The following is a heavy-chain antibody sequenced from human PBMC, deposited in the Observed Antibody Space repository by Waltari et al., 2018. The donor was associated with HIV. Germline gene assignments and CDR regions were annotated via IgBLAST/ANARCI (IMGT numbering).Heavy chain of an antibody. CDR1: GFTVSSNY. Sequence: EVQLVESGGGLIQPGGSLRLSCAASGFTVSSNYMSWVRQAPGKGLEWVSVIYSGGSTYYADSVKGRFTISRDNSKNTLYLQMNSLRAEDTAVYYCAKSIVGATTGRDYWGQGTLVTVSS. CDR3: AKSIVGATTGRDY. D-gene: IGHD1-26*01. V-gene: IGHV3-53*01. J-gene: IGHJ4*02. CDR2: IYSGGST.